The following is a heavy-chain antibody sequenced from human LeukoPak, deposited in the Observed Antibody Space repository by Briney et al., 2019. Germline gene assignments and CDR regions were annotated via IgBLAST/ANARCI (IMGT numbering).Heavy chain of an antibody. D-gene: IGHD2-2*01. CDR2: IIPIFGTA. Sequence: GASVKVSCKASGGTFSSYAISWARQAPGQGLEWMGGIIPIFGTANYAQKFQGRVTITADKSTSTAYMELSSLRSEDTAVYYCASTPIYCSSTSCTFDYWGQGTLVTVSS. CDR1: GGTFSSYA. V-gene: IGHV1-69*06. J-gene: IGHJ4*02. CDR3: ASTPIYCSSTSCTFDY.